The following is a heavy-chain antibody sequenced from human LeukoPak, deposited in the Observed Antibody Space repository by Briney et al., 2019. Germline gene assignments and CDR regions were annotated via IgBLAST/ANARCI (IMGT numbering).Heavy chain of an antibody. Sequence: GGSLRLSCAASGFTVSSNYMSWVRQAPGKGLEWVSVIYSGGSTYYADSVKGRFTISRDSSKNTLYLQMNSLRAEDTAVYYCATRGSGSHAGYYGMDVWGQGTTVTVSS. D-gene: IGHD1-26*01. V-gene: IGHV3-53*01. CDR1: GFTVSSNY. CDR3: ATRGSGSHAGYYGMDV. CDR2: IYSGGST. J-gene: IGHJ6*02.